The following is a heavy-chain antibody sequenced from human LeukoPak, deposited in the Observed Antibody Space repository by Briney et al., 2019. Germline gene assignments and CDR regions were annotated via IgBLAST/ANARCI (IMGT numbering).Heavy chain of an antibody. CDR3: ARGVAAPGTGGLSWFDP. V-gene: IGHV4-4*07. D-gene: IGHD6-13*01. CDR1: GASISSYY. J-gene: IGHJ5*02. CDR2: MYSSGNT. Sequence: SETLSLTCTLSGASISSYYWSWIRQPAGKGVEYIGRMYSSGNTNYNPSLKSRVTMSVDTSKNQFSLKLSSVTAADTAVYYCARGVAAPGTGGLSWFDPWGQGTLVTVSS.